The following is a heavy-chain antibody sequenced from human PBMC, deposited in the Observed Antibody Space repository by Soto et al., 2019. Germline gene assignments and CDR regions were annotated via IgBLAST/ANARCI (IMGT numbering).Heavy chain of an antibody. V-gene: IGHV3-33*01. CDR3: ARGNPSDSGSYYSYYYYGMDV. J-gene: IGHJ6*02. CDR2: IWYDGSNK. Sequence: LRLSCAASGFTFSSSGMHWVRQAPGKGLEWVAVIWYDGSNKYYADSVKGRFTISRDNSKNTLYLQMNSLRAEDTAVYYCARGNPSDSGSYYSYYYYGMDVWGQGTTVTVSS. CDR1: GFTFSSSG. D-gene: IGHD1-26*01.